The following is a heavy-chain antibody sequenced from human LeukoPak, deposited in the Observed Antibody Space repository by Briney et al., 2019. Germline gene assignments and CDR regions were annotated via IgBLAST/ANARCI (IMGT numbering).Heavy chain of an antibody. Sequence: PGGSLRLSCAASGFIFDDYAMHWVRQAPGKGLEWVSLITGDGAGTYYEDSVRGRFTISRDNSKNSLYLIMNSLRTEGTALYYCTKGRVATVGGAKYAMDVWGQGTTVTVSS. J-gene: IGHJ6*02. CDR2: ITGDGAGT. V-gene: IGHV3-43*02. CDR3: TKGRVATVGGAKYAMDV. CDR1: GFIFDDYA. D-gene: IGHD5-12*01.